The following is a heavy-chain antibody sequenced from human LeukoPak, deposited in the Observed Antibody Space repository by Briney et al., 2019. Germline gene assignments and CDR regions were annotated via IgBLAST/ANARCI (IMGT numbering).Heavy chain of an antibody. D-gene: IGHD6-19*01. CDR3: AKVQQWLTGYFDY. CDR1: GFTFSSYA. V-gene: IGHV3-23*01. J-gene: IGHJ4*02. CDR2: ISGSGGST. Sequence: PGGSLRLSCVASGFTFSSYAMSWVRQAPGKGLEWVSAISGSGGSTYYADSVKGRFTISRDNSKNTLYLQMNSLRAEDTAVYYCAKVQQWLTGYFDYWGQGTLVTVSS.